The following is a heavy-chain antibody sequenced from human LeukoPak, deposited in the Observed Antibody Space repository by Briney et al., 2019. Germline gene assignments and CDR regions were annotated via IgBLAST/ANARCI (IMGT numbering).Heavy chain of an antibody. D-gene: IGHD4-17*01. V-gene: IGHV4-59*11. CDR3: ARDLVTVTKGFDI. Sequence: SETLSLTCAVSDDSFSSHYWTWIRQPPGKGLEWIGYISYIGSTNYNPSLKSRVTISIDTSKTQSSLKLSSGTAADTAVYYCARDLVTVTKGFDIWGQGTMVSVSS. CDR1: DDSFSSHY. CDR2: ISYIGST. J-gene: IGHJ3*02.